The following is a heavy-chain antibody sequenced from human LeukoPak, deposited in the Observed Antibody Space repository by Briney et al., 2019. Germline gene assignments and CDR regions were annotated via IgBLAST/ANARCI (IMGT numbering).Heavy chain of an antibody. CDR1: GYTFTSYD. V-gene: IGHV1-8*02. CDR3: ARPREQWLVFFDY. D-gene: IGHD6-19*01. Sequence: ASVKVSCKASGYTFTSYDINWVRQATGQGLEWMGWMNPNSGNTGYAQKFQGRVTMTRDTSISTAYMELSRLRSDDTAVYYCARPREQWLVFFDYWGQGTLVTVSS. J-gene: IGHJ4*02. CDR2: MNPNSGNT.